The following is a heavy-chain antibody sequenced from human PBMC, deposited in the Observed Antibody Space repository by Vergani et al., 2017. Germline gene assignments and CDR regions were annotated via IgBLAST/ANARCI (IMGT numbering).Heavy chain of an antibody. D-gene: IGHD4-17*01. CDR2: INWNGGST. J-gene: IGHJ3*02. V-gene: IGHV3-20*01. Sequence: EVQLLESGGGLVQPGGSLRLSCAASGFTFSSYAMSWVRQAPGKGLEWVSGINWNGGSTGYADSVKGRFTISRDNAKNSLYLQMNSLRAEDTALYHCARVVGNGDYVRAFDIWGQGTMVTVSS. CDR1: GFTFSSYA. CDR3: ARVVGNGDYVRAFDI.